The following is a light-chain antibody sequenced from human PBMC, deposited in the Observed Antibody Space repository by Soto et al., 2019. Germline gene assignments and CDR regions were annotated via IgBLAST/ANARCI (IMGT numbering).Light chain of an antibody. CDR2: KVS. J-gene: IGKJ5*01. V-gene: IGKV2-30*02. CDR1: QSLLHSNGYNY. Sequence: DIVMTQSPLSLPVTPGEPSSISCSSSQSLLHSNGYNYLDWYLQRPGRSPRRLIYKVSNRDSGVPARFSGSGSGTDFALKISRVEAEDVGVYYCMQGTHWPITFGQGTRLEI. CDR3: MQGTHWPIT.